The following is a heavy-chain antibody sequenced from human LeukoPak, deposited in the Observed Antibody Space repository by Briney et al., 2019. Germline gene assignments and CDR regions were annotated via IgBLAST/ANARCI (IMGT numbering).Heavy chain of an antibody. D-gene: IGHD4-23*01. CDR2: MNPNSGST. V-gene: IGHV1-8*01. J-gene: IGHJ4*02. Sequence: GASVKVSCKASGYTFTSYDINWVRQATGQGLEWMGWMNPNSGSTGYAQKFQGRVTMTKNTSISTAYMELSSLRSEDTAVYYCATRPAGNIDYWGQGTLVTVSS. CDR1: GYTFTSYD. CDR3: ATRPAGNIDY.